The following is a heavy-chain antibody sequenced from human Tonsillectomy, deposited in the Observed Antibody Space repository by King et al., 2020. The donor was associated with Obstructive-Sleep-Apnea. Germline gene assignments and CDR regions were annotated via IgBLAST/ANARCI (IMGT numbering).Heavy chain of an antibody. D-gene: IGHD2-21*01. J-gene: IGHJ4*02. CDR1: GFIFSDYA. Sequence: EVQLVESGGGLVQPGGSLRLSCAASGFIFSDYAMNWVRQAPGKGLEGVSVISGSGGNTYYADSVKGRFTVSRDNSKSTLYLQMNTLRGEDTAVYFCAKVGTRDFVMGYLFDYWGQGTLVTVYS. CDR2: ISGSGGNT. V-gene: IGHV3-23*04. CDR3: AKVGTRDFVMGYLFDY.